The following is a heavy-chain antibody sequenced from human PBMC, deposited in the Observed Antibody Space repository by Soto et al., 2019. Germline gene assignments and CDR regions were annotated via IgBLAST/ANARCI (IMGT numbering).Heavy chain of an antibody. Sequence: EVQLLESGGGLVQPGGSLRLSCAASGFTFSSYAMSWVRQAPGKGLEWVSAISGSGGSTYYADSVKGRFTISRDNXKXTXXLQMNSLRAEDTAVYYCAKAEGDIVVVPAAMVFDYWGQGTLVTVSS. CDR3: AKAEGDIVVVPAAMVFDY. CDR2: ISGSGGST. J-gene: IGHJ4*02. D-gene: IGHD2-2*01. CDR1: GFTFSSYA. V-gene: IGHV3-23*01.